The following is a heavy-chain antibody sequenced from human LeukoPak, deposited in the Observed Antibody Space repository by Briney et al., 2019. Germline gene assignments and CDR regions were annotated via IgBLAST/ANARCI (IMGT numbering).Heavy chain of an antibody. CDR2: IIPIFGTA. Sequence: GASVKVSCKASGYTFTSYGISWVRQARGQGLEWMGRIIPIFGTANYAQKFQGRVTITTDESTSTAYMELSSLRSEDTAVYYCARTLRITMIAVAPDAFDIWGQGTMVTVSS. J-gene: IGHJ3*02. D-gene: IGHD3-22*01. CDR1: GYTFTSYG. V-gene: IGHV1-69*05. CDR3: ARTLRITMIAVAPDAFDI.